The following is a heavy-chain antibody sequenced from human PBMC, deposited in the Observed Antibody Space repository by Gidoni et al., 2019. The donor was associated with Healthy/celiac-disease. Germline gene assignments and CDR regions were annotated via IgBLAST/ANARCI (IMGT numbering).Heavy chain of an antibody. J-gene: IGHJ6*02. CDR2: IIPILGIA. CDR3: ARGPFRGGPYSNYAAYYYYGMDV. CDR1: GGTFSSYT. Sequence: QVQLVQSGAEVKKPGSSVKVSCKASGGTFSSYTISWVRQAPGQGLEWMGRIIPILGIANYAQKFQGRVTITADKSTSTAYMELSSLRSEDTAVYYCARGPFRGGPYSNYAAYYYYGMDVWGQGTTVTVSS. D-gene: IGHD4-4*01. V-gene: IGHV1-69*02.